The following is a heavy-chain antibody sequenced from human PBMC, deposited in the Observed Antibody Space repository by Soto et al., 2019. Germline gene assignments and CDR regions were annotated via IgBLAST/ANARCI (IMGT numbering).Heavy chain of an antibody. D-gene: IGHD3-10*01. CDR2: IYYSGST. V-gene: IGHV4-31*03. J-gene: IGHJ4*02. CDR1: GGSISSGGYY. CDR3: ARAADAGPGRFGELSWFDY. Sequence: SETLSLTCTVSGGSISSGGYYWSWIRQHPGKGLEWIGYIYYSGSTYYNPSLKSRVTISVDTSKNQFSLKLSSVTAADTAVYYCARAADAGPGRFGELSWFDYWGQGTLVTVSS.